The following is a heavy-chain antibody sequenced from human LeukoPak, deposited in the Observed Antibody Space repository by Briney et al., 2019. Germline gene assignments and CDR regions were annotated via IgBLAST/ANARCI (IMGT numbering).Heavy chain of an antibody. V-gene: IGHV3-66*02. Sequence: GGSLRLSCAASGFTVSSNYMSWVRQAPGKGLEWVSVIYSGGSTYYADSVKGRFTISRDNSKNTLYLQMNSLRAEDTAVYYCARDGAADTDYYYGMDVWGQGTTVTVSS. CDR1: GFTVSSNY. J-gene: IGHJ6*02. CDR3: ARDGAADTDYYYGMDV. CDR2: IYSGGST. D-gene: IGHD2-15*01.